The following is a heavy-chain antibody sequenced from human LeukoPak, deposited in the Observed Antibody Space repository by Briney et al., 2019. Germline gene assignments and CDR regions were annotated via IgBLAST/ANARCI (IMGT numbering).Heavy chain of an antibody. CDR2: IYYSGST. Sequence: PSETLSLTCTVSGGSISSSRYYWAWVRQPPGKGLEWIWNIYYSGSTYSNPSLKSRVTIFVDTSKNQFSLKLSAVTAADTAVYYCASFSQSDAFDIWGQGTVVTVSS. V-gene: IGHV4-39*01. CDR1: GGSISSSRYY. CDR3: ASFSQSDAFDI. J-gene: IGHJ3*02.